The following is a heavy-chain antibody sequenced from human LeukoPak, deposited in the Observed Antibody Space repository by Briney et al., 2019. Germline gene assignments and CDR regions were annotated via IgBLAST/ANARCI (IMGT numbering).Heavy chain of an antibody. V-gene: IGHV3-53*01. CDR1: GFTVSSNY. J-gene: IGHJ4*02. D-gene: IGHD2-2*01. Sequence: PGGSLRLSCAASGFTVSSNYMNWVRQAPGKGLEWVSIIYSGGSTYYADSVKGRFTISRDNSKNTLYLQMNSLRAEDSAVYYCAKLIPAVDCSRTSCYGFDYWGQGTLVTVSS. CDR3: AKLIPAVDCSRTSCYGFDY. CDR2: IYSGGST.